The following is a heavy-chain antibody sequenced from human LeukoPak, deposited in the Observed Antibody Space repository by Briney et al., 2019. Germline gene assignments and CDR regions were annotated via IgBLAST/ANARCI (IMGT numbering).Heavy chain of an antibody. CDR1: GFTFNTYS. V-gene: IGHV3-21*01. Sequence: GGSLRLSCAASGFTFNTYSMNWVRQAPGKGLEWVSSISSTSSYMSHADAVKGRFTISRDNAKSSLFLQMNSLRAEDTAVYYCARADGSGSYGYWYFDLWGRGTLVTVSS. D-gene: IGHD3-10*01. CDR3: ARADGSGSYGYWYFDL. CDR2: ISSTSSYM. J-gene: IGHJ2*01.